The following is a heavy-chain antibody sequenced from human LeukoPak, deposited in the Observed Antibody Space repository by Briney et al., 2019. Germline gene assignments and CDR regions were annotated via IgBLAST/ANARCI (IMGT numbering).Heavy chain of an antibody. CDR2: IGGNGGST. J-gene: IGHJ4*02. Sequence: GGSLRLSCAASGFTFSSFAMSWVRQTPGQGLEWVSAIGGNGGSTYYADSVKGRFTISRDNSKNTLYLQMNSLRTEDTAVYYCASSGRSLWSFDYWGQGTLVTVSS. CDR1: GFTFSSFA. CDR3: ASSGRSLWSFDY. V-gene: IGHV3-23*01. D-gene: IGHD3-10*01.